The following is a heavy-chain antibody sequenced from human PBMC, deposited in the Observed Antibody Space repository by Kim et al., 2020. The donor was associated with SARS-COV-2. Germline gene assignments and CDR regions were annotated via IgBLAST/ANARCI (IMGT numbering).Heavy chain of an antibody. CDR3: TTEYYYGSTVRYYYGMDV. CDR1: GFTFSNAW. Sequence: GGSLRLSCAASGFTFSNAWMSWVRQAPGKGLEWVDRIKSKTDGGTTDYAAPVKGRFTISSADSKNTLYLQMNSLKTEDTAVYYCTTEYYYGSTVRYYYGMDVGGQGTAVTVS. J-gene: IGHJ6*02. D-gene: IGHD3-22*01. CDR2: IKSKTDGGTT. V-gene: IGHV3-15*01.